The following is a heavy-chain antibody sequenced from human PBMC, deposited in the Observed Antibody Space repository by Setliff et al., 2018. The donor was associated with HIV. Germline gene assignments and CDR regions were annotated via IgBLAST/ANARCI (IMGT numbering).Heavy chain of an antibody. CDR1: GGTFSNYA. CDR2: IIPLFGTA. D-gene: IGHD3-22*01. J-gene: IGHJ3*01. Sequence: SVKVSCKASGGTFSNYALSWVRQAPGQGLEWMGGIIPLFGTANYAQNFQGRVTITADASTSTAYMELSSLRSEDTAMYYCARDRHHYDSSGFNAFDLWGQGTMVTVSS. CDR3: ARDRHHYDSSGFNAFDL. V-gene: IGHV1-69*13.